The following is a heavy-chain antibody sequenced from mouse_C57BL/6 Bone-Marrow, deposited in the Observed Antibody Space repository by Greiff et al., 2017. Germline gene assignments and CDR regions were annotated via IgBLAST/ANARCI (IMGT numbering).Heavy chain of an antibody. CDR2: ISSGGSYT. CDR3: ARRGYYGLDY. Sequence: EVKLVESGGDLVKPGGSLKLSCAASGFTFSSYGMSWVRQTPDTRLEWVATISSGGSYTYYPDSVKGRFTISREKAKNTLYLQMSSLKSEDTAMYYCARRGYYGLDYWGQGTTLTVSS. D-gene: IGHD1-1*01. V-gene: IGHV5-6*02. J-gene: IGHJ2*01. CDR1: GFTFSSYG.